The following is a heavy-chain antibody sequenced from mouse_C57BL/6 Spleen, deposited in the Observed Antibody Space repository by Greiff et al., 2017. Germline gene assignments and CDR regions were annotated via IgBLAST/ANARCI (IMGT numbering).Heavy chain of an antibody. CDR1: GFTFSDYY. J-gene: IGHJ4*01. D-gene: IGHD4-1*02. Sequence: EVHLVESEGGLVQPGSSMKLSCTASGFTFSDYYMAWVRQVPEKGLEWVANINYDGSSTYYLDSLKSRFIISRDNAKNILYLQMSSLKSEDTATYYCARDNQLGRDYYAMDYWGQGTSVTVSS. CDR3: ARDNQLGRDYYAMDY. V-gene: IGHV5-16*01. CDR2: INYDGSST.